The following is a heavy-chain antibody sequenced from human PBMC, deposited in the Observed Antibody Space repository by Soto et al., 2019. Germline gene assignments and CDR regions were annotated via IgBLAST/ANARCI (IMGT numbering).Heavy chain of an antibody. CDR2: IIPIFGTA. V-gene: IGHV1-69*13. CDR3: ARGYNPYSRDDMDV. J-gene: IGHJ6*02. Sequence: ASVKVSCKASGGTFSSYAISWVRQAPGQGLEWMGGIIPIFGTANYGQKFKGRVTITADESTSTAYMELSSLSSEDTAVYYCARGYNPYSRDDMDVWGQGTTVTVSS. CDR1: GGTFSSYA. D-gene: IGHD6-13*01.